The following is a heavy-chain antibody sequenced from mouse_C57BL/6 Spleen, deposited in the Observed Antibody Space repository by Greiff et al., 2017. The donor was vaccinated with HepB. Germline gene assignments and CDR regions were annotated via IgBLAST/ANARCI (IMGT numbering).Heavy chain of an antibody. CDR3: ARDYDGYYSGYFDV. J-gene: IGHJ1*03. CDR1: GYAFSSSW. CDR2: IYPGDGDT. V-gene: IGHV1-82*01. D-gene: IGHD2-3*01. Sequence: QVQLKESGPELVKPGASVKISCKASGYAFSSSWMNWVKQRPGKGLEWIGRIYPGDGDTNYNGKFKGKATLTADKSSSTAYMQLSSLTSEDSAVYFCARDYDGYYSGYFDVWGTGTTVTVSS.